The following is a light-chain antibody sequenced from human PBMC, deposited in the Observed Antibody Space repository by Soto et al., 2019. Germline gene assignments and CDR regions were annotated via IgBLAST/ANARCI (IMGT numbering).Light chain of an antibody. CDR3: QQYNTDFRT. J-gene: IGKJ1*01. CDR1: QSVNTW. CDR2: QAS. Sequence: DIQMTQSPSTLSASVGDRVTITCRASQSVNTWLAWYQQAPGKAPELLIYQASTLESGVPSRFSGSGSVTDFTLTISSLQPEDFATYYCQQYNTDFRTFGQGTKVDIK. V-gene: IGKV1-5*03.